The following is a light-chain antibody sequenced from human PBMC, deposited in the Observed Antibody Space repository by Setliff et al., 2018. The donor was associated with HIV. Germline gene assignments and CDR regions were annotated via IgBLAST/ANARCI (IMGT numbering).Light chain of an antibody. J-gene: IGLJ1*01. CDR3: CSYTGDNVLYV. CDR1: SSDIGSYNL. V-gene: IGLV2-23*02. Sequence: QSVLTQPASVSGSPGQSITISCTGTSSDIGSYNLVSWYQQHPGRAPKLIIYEVNKRPSEVSARFSASKSGNTASLTISELQADDEADYYCCSYTGDNVLYVFGTGTKATVL. CDR2: EVN.